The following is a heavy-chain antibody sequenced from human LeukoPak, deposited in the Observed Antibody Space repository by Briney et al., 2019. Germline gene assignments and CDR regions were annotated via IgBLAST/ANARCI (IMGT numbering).Heavy chain of an antibody. Sequence: GRSLRLSCAASGFTFSSYAMHWVRPAPGKGLEWVAVISYDGSNKYYADSVKGRFTISRDNSKNTLYLQMNSLRAEDTAVYYCARGKTIAVADYWGQGTLVTVSS. CDR3: ARGKTIAVADY. J-gene: IGHJ4*02. CDR1: GFTFSSYA. V-gene: IGHV3-30-3*01. D-gene: IGHD6-19*01. CDR2: ISYDGSNK.